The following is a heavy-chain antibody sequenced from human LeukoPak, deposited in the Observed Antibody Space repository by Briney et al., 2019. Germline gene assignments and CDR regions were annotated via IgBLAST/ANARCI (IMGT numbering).Heavy chain of an antibody. J-gene: IGHJ4*02. CDR2: IKSKTDGGTT. D-gene: IGHD5/OR15-5a*01. V-gene: IGHV3-15*01. CDR1: GFTFSNAW. Sequence: GGSLRLSCAASGFTFSNAWMSWVRQAPGKGLEWVGRIKSKTDGGTTDYAAPVKGRFTISRDDSKNTLYLQMNSLKTEDTAVYYCTAARDIIVSTTIDYWGQGTLVTVSS. CDR3: TAARDIIVSTTIDY.